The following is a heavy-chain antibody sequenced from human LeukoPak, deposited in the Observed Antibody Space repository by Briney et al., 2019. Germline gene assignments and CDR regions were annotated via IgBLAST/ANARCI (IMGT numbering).Heavy chain of an antibody. D-gene: IGHD2-15*01. V-gene: IGHV1-18*01. CDR2: ISAYNGNT. CDR3: ARILGYCSGGSCYSRDDYFDY. J-gene: IGHJ4*02. CDR1: GYTFTSYG. Sequence: ASVKVSCKASGYTFTSYGISWVRQAPGQGLEWMGWISAYNGNTNYAQKLQGRVTMTTDTSTSTACMELRSLRSDDTAVYYCARILGYCSGGSCYSRDDYFDYWGQGTLVTVSS.